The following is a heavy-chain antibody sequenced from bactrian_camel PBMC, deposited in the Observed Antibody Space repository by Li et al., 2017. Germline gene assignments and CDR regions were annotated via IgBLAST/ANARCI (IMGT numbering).Heavy chain of an antibody. J-gene: IGHJ4*01. V-gene: IGHV3-2*01. D-gene: IGHD6*01. Sequence: VESGGDSVQPGGSLTLSCAASGFTGNRIFSRYYMSWVRQAAGKGFEWVASISGDGSGTAYADSVKGRFTISSDNAKNTLYLQMNSLKTEDTGVYYCATWVGLSWLRPGQGTQVTVS. CDR1: GFTGNRIFSRYY. CDR2: ISGDGSGT.